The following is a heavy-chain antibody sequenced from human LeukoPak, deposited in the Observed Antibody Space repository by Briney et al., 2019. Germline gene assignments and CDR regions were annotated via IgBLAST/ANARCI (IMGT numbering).Heavy chain of an antibody. CDR1: GYTFTSYG. V-gene: IGHV1-69*13. CDR3: ARGSRQTHNFDY. CDR2: IIPIFGTA. Sequence: SVKVSCKASGYTFTSYGISWVRQAPGQGLEWMGGIIPIFGTANYAQKFQGRVTITADESTSTAYMELSSLRSEDTAVYYCARGSRQTHNFDYWGQGTLVTVSS. J-gene: IGHJ4*02. D-gene: IGHD5/OR15-5a*01.